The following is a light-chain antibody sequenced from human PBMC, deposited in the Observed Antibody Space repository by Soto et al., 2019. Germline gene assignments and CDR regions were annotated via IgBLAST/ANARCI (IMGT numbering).Light chain of an antibody. J-gene: IGKJ1*01. CDR1: HGISRY. Sequence: DIQMTQSPSSLSAYVGDSVTITCRASHGISRYVAWYQQKPGGVSRLLMYASSTLQSGVPARFSGSGSGTDFTFTICSLQPEDVASYFCQKDNSVLRAFGQGTKVEI. CDR3: QKDNSVLRA. V-gene: IGKV1-27*01. CDR2: ASS.